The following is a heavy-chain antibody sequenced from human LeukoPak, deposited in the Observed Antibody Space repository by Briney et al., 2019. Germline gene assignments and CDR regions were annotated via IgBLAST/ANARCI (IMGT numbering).Heavy chain of an antibody. CDR2: IYDSGST. V-gene: IGHV4-39*01. Sequence: KTSETLSLTCTVSGGSISSNNYFWGWIRQPPGKGLEWIGGIYDSGSTYYNPSLKSRVTISVDTSKNQFSLKLNSVTAADTAMYYCQSRFLEWLLDYWGQGTLVTVSS. D-gene: IGHD3-3*01. CDR1: GGSISSNNYF. J-gene: IGHJ4*02. CDR3: QSRFLEWLLDY.